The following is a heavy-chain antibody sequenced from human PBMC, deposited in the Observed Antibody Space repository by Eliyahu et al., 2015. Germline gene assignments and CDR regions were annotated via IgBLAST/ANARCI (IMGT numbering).Heavy chain of an antibody. J-gene: IGHJ5*02. CDR1: GFSLTTSXVG. Sequence: QITLKESGPTLVKPTQTLTLTCTFSGFSLTTSXVGXGXIRQPPGKALEWLALIYWDDDKRYSPSLKSRLTITKDTSKNQVVLTMTNMDPVDTATYYCAHRPAAPGQGQTRFDPWGQGTLVTVSS. CDR3: AHRPAAPGQGQTRFDP. D-gene: IGHD6-13*01. V-gene: IGHV2-5*02. CDR2: IYWDDDK.